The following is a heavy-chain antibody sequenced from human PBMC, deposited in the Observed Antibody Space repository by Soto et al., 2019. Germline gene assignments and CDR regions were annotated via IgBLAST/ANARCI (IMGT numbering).Heavy chain of an antibody. J-gene: IGHJ4*02. Sequence: GGSLRLSCAASGFTFSSYAMSWVRQAPGKGLEWVSAISGSGGSTYYADSVKGRFTISRDNSKNTLYLQMNSLRAEDAAVYYCAKDIVVVVAATSYFDYWGQGTLVAASS. D-gene: IGHD2-15*01. CDR3: AKDIVVVVAATSYFDY. V-gene: IGHV3-23*01. CDR2: ISGSGGST. CDR1: GFTFSSYA.